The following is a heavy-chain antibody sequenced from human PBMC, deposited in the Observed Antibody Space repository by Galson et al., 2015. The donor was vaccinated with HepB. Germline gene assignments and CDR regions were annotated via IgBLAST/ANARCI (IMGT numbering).Heavy chain of an antibody. J-gene: IGHJ4*02. CDR3: ARGGTTVVTPLDY. CDR1: GDSVSSNSAA. Sequence: CAISGDSVSSNSAAWNWIRQSPSRGLEWLGRTYYRFKWYNDYAVSVKSRITINPDTSKNQFSLQLNSVTPEDTAVYYCARGGTTVVTPLDYWGQGTLVTVSS. CDR2: TYYRFKWYN. V-gene: IGHV6-1*01. D-gene: IGHD4-23*01.